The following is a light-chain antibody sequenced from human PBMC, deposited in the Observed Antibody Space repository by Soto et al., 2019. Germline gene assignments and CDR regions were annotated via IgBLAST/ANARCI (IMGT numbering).Light chain of an antibody. CDR3: ASRDDNLSGHWM. V-gene: IGLV1-47*01. J-gene: IGLJ3*02. CDR2: RNN. CDR1: SSNIGSNY. Sequence: QSVLTQPPSASHTPGQRVTISCSGTSSNIGSNYVSWYQQLPGTAPKLLIYRNNQRPSGVPDRFSGSKSGTSASLAISGLRSEDEADYYCASRDDNLSGHWMFGGGTKLTVL.